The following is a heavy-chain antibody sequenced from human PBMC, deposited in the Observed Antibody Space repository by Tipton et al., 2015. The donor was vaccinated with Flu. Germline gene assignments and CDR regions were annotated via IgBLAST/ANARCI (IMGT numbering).Heavy chain of an antibody. J-gene: IGHJ5*02. CDR1: GDSIGSDYF. Sequence: TLSLTCSVSGDSIGSDYFWGWIRQPPGQGLEWIGSIYYSGSTYYNPSLKSRVTISVDTSKNQFSLKLSSVTAADTAVYYCARLLDVSGRYWAWGQGTLVSVSS. CDR2: IYYSGST. D-gene: IGHD1-26*01. CDR3: ARLLDVSGRYWA. V-gene: IGHV4-39*01.